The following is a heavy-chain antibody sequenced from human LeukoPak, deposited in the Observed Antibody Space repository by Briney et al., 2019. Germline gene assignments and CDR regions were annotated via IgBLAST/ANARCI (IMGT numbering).Heavy chain of an antibody. Sequence: GGSLRLSCAASGFTFSSYEMNWVRQAPGKGLEWVSYISSSGSTIYYSDSAKGRFTISRDNAKNSLYLQMNSLRAEDTAVYYCARVMVDIVVVPAAMLFDPWGQGTLVTVSS. D-gene: IGHD2-2*03. V-gene: IGHV3-48*03. CDR1: GFTFSSYE. CDR3: ARVMVDIVVVPAAMLFDP. J-gene: IGHJ5*02. CDR2: ISSSGSTI.